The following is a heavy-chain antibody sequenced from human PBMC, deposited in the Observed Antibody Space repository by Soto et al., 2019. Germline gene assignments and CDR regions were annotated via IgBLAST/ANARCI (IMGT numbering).Heavy chain of an antibody. CDR2: IYSGGST. Sequence: GGSLRLSCAASGFTVSSSYMSWVGQAPGKGLEWVSVIYSGGSTYYADCVKGRFTISRDNSKNTLYLQMNSLRADDTAVYYCARTPRVGVAIYYYGMDVWGQGTTVTVSS. CDR3: ARTPRVGVAIYYYGMDV. CDR1: GFTVSSSY. V-gene: IGHV3-53*01. J-gene: IGHJ6*02. D-gene: IGHD3-3*01.